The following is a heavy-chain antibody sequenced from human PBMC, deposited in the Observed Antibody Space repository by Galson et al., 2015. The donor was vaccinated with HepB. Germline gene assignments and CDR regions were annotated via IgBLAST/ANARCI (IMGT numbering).Heavy chain of an antibody. J-gene: IGHJ4*02. V-gene: IGHV7-4-1*02. D-gene: IGHD5-18*01. CDR3: ASEDTAMVY. Sequence: SVKVSCKASGYTSTTYAMNWVRQAPGQGLEWVGWINTNTGNPTYAQGFTGRFVFSLDTSVSTAYLQISSLKAEDTAVYYCASEDTAMVYWGQGTLVTVSS. CDR1: GYTSTTYA. CDR2: INTNTGNP.